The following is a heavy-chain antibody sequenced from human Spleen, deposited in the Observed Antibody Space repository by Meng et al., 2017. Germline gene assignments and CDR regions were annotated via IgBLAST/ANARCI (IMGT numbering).Heavy chain of an antibody. V-gene: IGHV3-66*02. Sequence: GESLKISCAACRFTVSSYYMSWVRQAPGKGPEWVSVMHSSGNTYYADSVKGRFTISRDSSKNTVYLQMNSLRVEDTAVYYCARVGASAALGGEILDYWGQGTLVTVSS. CDR1: RFTVSSYY. D-gene: IGHD3-16*01. CDR2: MHSSGNT. J-gene: IGHJ4*02. CDR3: ARVGASAALGGEILDY.